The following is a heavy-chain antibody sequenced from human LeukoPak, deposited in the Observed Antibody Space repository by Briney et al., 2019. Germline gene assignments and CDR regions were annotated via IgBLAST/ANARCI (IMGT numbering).Heavy chain of an antibody. CDR3: ARGAPNQLGYCSSTSCPNYYYYMDV. J-gene: IGHJ6*03. CDR1: GGTFSSYA. CDR2: IIPIFGTA. D-gene: IGHD2-2*01. Sequence: SVKVSCKASGGTFSSYAISWVRQAPGEGLEWMGGIIPIFGTANYAQKFQGRVTITTDESTSTAYMELSSLRSEDTAVYYCARGAPNQLGYCSSTSCPNYYYYMDVWGKGTTVTVSS. V-gene: IGHV1-69*05.